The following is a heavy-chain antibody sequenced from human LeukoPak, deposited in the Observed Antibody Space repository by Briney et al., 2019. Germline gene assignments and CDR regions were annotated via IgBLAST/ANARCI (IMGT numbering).Heavy chain of an antibody. D-gene: IGHD6-13*01. CDR3: ANMGYSSSWHKDFDY. Sequence: PGGSLRPSSAASGFTFSSYAMSWVRQAPGKGLEWVSAISGSGGSTYYADSVKGRFTISRDNSKNTLYLQMNSLRAEDTAVYYCANMGYSSSWHKDFDYWGQGTLVTVSS. J-gene: IGHJ4*02. CDR1: GFTFSSYA. CDR2: ISGSGGST. V-gene: IGHV3-23*01.